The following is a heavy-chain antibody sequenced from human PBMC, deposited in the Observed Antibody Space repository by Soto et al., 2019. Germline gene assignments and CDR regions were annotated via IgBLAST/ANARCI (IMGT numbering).Heavy chain of an antibody. Sequence: QVRLVQSGAEVKKPGSSVKVSCKASGGTFSSYPISWVRQAPGQGLEWMGRIIPILGIANYAQKFQGRVTITADKSTSTAYMELSSLRAEDTAVYCCARDGGYCSGGSCDEGLDYWGQGTLVTVSS. V-gene: IGHV1-69*04. CDR2: IIPILGIA. CDR1: GGTFSSYP. D-gene: IGHD2-15*01. J-gene: IGHJ4*02. CDR3: ARDGGYCSGGSCDEGLDY.